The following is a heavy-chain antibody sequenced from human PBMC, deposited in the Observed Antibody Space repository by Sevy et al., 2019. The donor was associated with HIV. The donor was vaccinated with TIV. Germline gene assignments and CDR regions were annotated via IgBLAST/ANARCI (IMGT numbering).Heavy chain of an antibody. Sequence: GGSLRLSCVASGFTFSSYAMHWVRQAPGKGLEWVAVISYDGSNKYYADSVKGRFTISRDNSKNTLYLLMNSLRAEDTAVYYCARTRCSSTSCGPYYYYGMDVWGQGTTVTVSS. D-gene: IGHD2-2*01. V-gene: IGHV3-30*04. CDR1: GFTFSSYA. J-gene: IGHJ6*02. CDR2: ISYDGSNK. CDR3: ARTRCSSTSCGPYYYYGMDV.